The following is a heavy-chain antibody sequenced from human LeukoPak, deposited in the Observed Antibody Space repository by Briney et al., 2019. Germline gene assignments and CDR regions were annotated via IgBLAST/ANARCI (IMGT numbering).Heavy chain of an antibody. D-gene: IGHD3-10*01. CDR2: IYRTGSI. Sequence: SETLSLTCTVSGYSINSGYYWVWIRQPPGKGLEWIGSIYRTGSINYNPSLKSRVTISLDTSRNQFSLKLNSVTAADTAVYYCAKSNGYGLVDIWGQGTMVTVPS. V-gene: IGHV4-38-2*02. CDR1: GYSINSGYY. CDR3: AKSNGYGLVDI. J-gene: IGHJ3*02.